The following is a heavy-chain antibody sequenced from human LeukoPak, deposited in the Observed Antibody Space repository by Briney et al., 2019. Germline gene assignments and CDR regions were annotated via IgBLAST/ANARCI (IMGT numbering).Heavy chain of an antibody. D-gene: IGHD3-16*01. CDR1: GFTFSSYS. CDR2: ISSSSSTI. Sequence: GGSLRLSCAASGFTFSSYSMTWVRQAPGKGLEWVSYISSSSSTIYYADSVKGRFTISRDNAKNSLYLQMNSLRDEDTAVYYCARDFRLGPPLTKDYWGQGTLVTVSS. V-gene: IGHV3-48*02. J-gene: IGHJ4*02. CDR3: ARDFRLGPPLTKDY.